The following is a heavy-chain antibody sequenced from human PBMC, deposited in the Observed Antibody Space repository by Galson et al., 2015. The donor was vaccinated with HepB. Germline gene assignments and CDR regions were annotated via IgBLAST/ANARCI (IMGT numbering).Heavy chain of an antibody. Sequence: SLRLSCAASGFTFSSYGMHWVRQAPGKGLEWVAVISYDGSNKYYADSVKGRFTISRDNSKNTLYLQMNSLRAEDTAVYYCAKDGSLMNYDILTGYPDYWGQGTLVTVSS. D-gene: IGHD3-9*01. CDR1: GFTFSSYG. CDR2: ISYDGSNK. V-gene: IGHV3-30*18. J-gene: IGHJ4*02. CDR3: AKDGSLMNYDILTGYPDY.